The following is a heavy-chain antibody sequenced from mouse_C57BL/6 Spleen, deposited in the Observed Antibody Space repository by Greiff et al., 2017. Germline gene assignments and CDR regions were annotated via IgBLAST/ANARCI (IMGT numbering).Heavy chain of an antibody. J-gene: IGHJ1*03. Sequence: DVMLVESGGGLVQPKGSLKLSCAASGFTFNTYAMHWVRQAPGKGLEWVARIRSKSSNYATYYADSVKDRFTISRDDSQSMLYLQMNNLKTEDTAMYYCVREAITTVVATRYFDVWGTGTTVTVSS. CDR1: GFTFNTYA. D-gene: IGHD1-1*01. CDR3: VREAITTVVATRYFDV. CDR2: IRSKSSNYAT. V-gene: IGHV10-3*01.